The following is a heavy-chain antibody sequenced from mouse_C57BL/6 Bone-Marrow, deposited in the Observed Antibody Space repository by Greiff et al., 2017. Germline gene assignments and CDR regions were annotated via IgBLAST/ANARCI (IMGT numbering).Heavy chain of an antibody. CDR2: IDPENGDT. CDR1: GFNIKDDY. V-gene: IGHV14-4*01. CDR3: TTSTVVAGYYAMDY. J-gene: IGHJ4*01. Sequence: VQLQPSGAELVRPGASVKLSCTASGFNIKDDYMHWVKQRPEQGLEWIGWIDPENGDTEYASKFQGKATITADTSSNSAYLQLSSLTSEDTAVYDCTTSTVVAGYYAMDYWGQGTSVTVSS. D-gene: IGHD1-1*01.